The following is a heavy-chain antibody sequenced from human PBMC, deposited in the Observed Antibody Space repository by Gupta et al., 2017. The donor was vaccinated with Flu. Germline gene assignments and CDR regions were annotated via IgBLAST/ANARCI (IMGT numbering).Heavy chain of an antibody. CDR3: ARDLNWAFIV. CDR2: IGSGGNT. J-gene: IGHJ4*02. CDR1: GFTFSGSH. D-gene: IGHD3-16*01. V-gene: IGHV3-48*02. Sequence: EVQLGESGGGLVQPGGSLRLTCVMSGFTFSGSHMNWIRQAPGKGREWIAYIGSGGNTDYADSVRGRFTISRDNARDSLFLQMNSLRDEDTALYYCARDLNWAFIVWGQGAQVTVSS.